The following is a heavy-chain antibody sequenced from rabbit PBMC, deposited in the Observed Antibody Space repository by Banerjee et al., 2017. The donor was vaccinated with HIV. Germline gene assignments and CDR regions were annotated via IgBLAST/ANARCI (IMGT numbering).Heavy chain of an antibody. CDR2: IDPVFGST. J-gene: IGHJ4*01. D-gene: IGHD1-1*01. CDR1: GIDFSLYY. V-gene: IGHV1S7*01. CDR3: VRTLGANSSGSYISSFNL. Sequence: QLVESGGGLVQPGGSLKLSCKASGIDFSLYYMSRVRQAPGKGLEWIGYIDPVFGSTYYASWVSGRFTISSHDAQNTLFLQLNSLTAADTATYFCVRTLGANSSGSYISSFNLWSPGT.